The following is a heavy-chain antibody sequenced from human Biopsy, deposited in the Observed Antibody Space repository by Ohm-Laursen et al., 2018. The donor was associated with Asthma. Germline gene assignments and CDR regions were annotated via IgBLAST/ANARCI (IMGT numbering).Heavy chain of an antibody. CDR2: ISSSGRTK. D-gene: IGHD6-13*01. V-gene: IGHV3-11*01. CDR3: ARVLESSSWGPFYFFTLDV. J-gene: IGHJ6*02. CDR1: GFSFGDYF. Sequence: LRLSCSASGFSFGDYFMTWVRQAPGKGLEWVASISSSGRTKYPSESVLGRCTISRDNTQKSMSLELRSLRVEDTAIYYCARVLESSSWGPFYFFTLDVWGQGTPVAVSS.